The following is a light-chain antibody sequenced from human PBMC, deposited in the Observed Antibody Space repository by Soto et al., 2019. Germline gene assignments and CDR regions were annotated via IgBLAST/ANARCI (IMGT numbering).Light chain of an antibody. CDR3: FLSYSGARV. Sequence: QAVVTQEPSLTVSPGGTVTLTRGSSTGAVTSGPYPYWFQQKPGQAPRTLIYDTSNKHSWTPARFSGYRLGGNAALTLSGAQSEDEAAYYCFLSYSGARVFGTGTKLTVL. J-gene: IGLJ1*01. CDR1: TGAVTSGPY. CDR2: DTS. V-gene: IGLV7-46*01.